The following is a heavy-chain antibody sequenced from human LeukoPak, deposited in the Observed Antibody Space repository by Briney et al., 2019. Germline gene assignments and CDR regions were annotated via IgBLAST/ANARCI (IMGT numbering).Heavy chain of an antibody. Sequence: SVKVSCKASGGTFSSYASSWVRQAPGQGLEWMGGSIPIFGTANYAQKFQGSVTITADESTSTAYMELSSLRSADTAVYYCARGVPPNHYYYYTDAWGKGTTVTISS. CDR1: GGTFSSYA. J-gene: IGHJ6*03. V-gene: IGHV1-69*01. CDR3: ARGVPPNHYYYYTDA. CDR2: SIPIFGTA. D-gene: IGHD4/OR15-4a*01.